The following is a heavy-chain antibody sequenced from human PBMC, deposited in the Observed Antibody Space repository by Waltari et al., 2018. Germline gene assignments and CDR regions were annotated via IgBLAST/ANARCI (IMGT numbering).Heavy chain of an antibody. CDR3: ARESPRGFPVPPHYMDV. V-gene: IGHV4-34*01. Sequence: QVHLTQWGAGRLQPSETLSLHCAVSGGSMSGYAWACIRQAPVKGLDWIGDIDHNINTKYNPSLKSRVTISVDTSKNQFSLKLASVTAADTAVYFCARESPRGFPVPPHYMDVWASGTTVIV. J-gene: IGHJ6*03. D-gene: IGHD3-10*01. CDR1: GGSMSGYA. CDR2: IDHNINT.